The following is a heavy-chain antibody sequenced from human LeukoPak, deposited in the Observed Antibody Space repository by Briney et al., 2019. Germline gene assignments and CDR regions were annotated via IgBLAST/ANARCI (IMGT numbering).Heavy chain of an antibody. CDR1: GGSISSYY. CDR2: IYYSGST. J-gene: IGHJ6*03. Sequence: SETLSLTCTVSGGSISSYYWSWIRQPPGKGLEWIGYIYYSGSTNYNPSLKSRVTISVDTSKNQFSLKLSSVAAADTAVYYCARVKLGYCSSTSCHPWYYMDVWGKGTTVTISS. CDR3: ARVKLGYCSSTSCHPWYYMDV. D-gene: IGHD2-2*01. V-gene: IGHV4-59*01.